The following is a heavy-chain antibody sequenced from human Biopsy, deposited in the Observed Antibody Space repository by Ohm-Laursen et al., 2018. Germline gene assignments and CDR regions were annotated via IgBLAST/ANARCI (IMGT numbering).Heavy chain of an antibody. V-gene: IGHV4-34*01. J-gene: IGHJ4*02. Sequence: SETLSLTCAAYGESFNGYYWSWIRQTPGKGLEWIGEINHSGRTNYNPSLKSRVTISVDTSKNQFSLKLSSATAADTAVFYCARHGSQGYCTGGSCVDYWGQGALVTVSS. CDR1: GESFNGYY. CDR3: ARHGSQGYCTGGSCVDY. CDR2: INHSGRT. D-gene: IGHD2-15*01.